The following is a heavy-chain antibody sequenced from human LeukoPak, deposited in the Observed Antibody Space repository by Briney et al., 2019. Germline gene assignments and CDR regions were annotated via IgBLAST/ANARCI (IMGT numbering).Heavy chain of an antibody. CDR2: ISYDGSNK. Sequence: PGGSLRLSCAASGFTFSSYAMHWVRQAPGKGLEWVAVISYDGSNKYYADSVKGPFTISRDNSKNTLYLQMNSLRAEDTAVYYCARVFRGVRGVTFDYWGQGTLVTVSS. V-gene: IGHV3-30-3*01. J-gene: IGHJ4*02. D-gene: IGHD3-10*01. CDR1: GFTFSSYA. CDR3: ARVFRGVRGVTFDY.